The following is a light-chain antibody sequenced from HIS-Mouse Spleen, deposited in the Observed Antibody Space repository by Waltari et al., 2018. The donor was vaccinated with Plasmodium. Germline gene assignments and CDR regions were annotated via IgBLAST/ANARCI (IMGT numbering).Light chain of an antibody. J-gene: IGLJ3*02. V-gene: IGLV3-10*01. CDR1: ALPKKY. CDR3: YSTDSSGNHRV. Sequence: SYELTQPPSVSVSPRQPARITCPGAALPKKYAYWYQQKSGQAPVLVIYEDSKRPSGIPERFSGSSSGTMATLTISGAQVEDEADYYCYSTDSSGNHRVFGGGTKLTVL. CDR2: EDS.